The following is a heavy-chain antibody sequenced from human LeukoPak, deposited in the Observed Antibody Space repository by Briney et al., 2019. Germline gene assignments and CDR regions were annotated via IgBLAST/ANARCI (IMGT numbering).Heavy chain of an antibody. Sequence: SETLSLTCTVSGGSISSYYWSWVRQPPGKGLEWIGYIYYSGSTNYNPSLKSRVTISVDTSKNQFSLKLTSVTAADTAVYYCARGLTYYFDSSGYYVTDAFDIWGQGTMVTVSS. D-gene: IGHD3-22*01. V-gene: IGHV4-59*01. J-gene: IGHJ3*02. CDR1: GGSISSYY. CDR2: IYYSGST. CDR3: ARGLTYYFDSSGYYVTDAFDI.